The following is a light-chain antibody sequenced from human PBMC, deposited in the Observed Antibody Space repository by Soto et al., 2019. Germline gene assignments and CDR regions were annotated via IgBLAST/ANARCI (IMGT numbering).Light chain of an antibody. J-gene: IGKJ5*01. V-gene: IGKV1-5*01. CDR2: DAS. CDR3: QQVNSYPQT. CDR1: QSVSIW. Sequence: DIQMTQSPSTLSASVGDTFTITCRASQSVSIWLAWYQKKPGKAPQVLIWDASTLQRGVPSRFSGSGSGTEFTLTISSLQPEDFATYYCQQVNSYPQTFGQGTRLEIK.